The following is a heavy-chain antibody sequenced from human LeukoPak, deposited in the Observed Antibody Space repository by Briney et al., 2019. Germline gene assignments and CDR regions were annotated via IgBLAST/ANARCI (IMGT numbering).Heavy chain of an antibody. Sequence: GGSLRLSCAASGFTFDDYGMSWVRPAPGKGLEWVSGINWNGGSTGYADSVKGRFTISRDNAKNSLYLQMNSLRAEDTAVYYCARVSSPWELSDYWGQGTLVTVSS. J-gene: IGHJ4*02. CDR1: GFTFDDYG. CDR3: ARVSSPWELSDY. D-gene: IGHD1-26*01. V-gene: IGHV3-20*04. CDR2: INWNGGST.